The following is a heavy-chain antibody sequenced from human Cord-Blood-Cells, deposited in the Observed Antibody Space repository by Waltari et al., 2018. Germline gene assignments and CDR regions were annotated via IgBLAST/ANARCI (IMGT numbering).Heavy chain of an antibody. D-gene: IGHD3-16*01. J-gene: IGHJ4*02. Sequence: QVQLVQSGAEVKKPGSSLKVSGKASGGTFSSSAIRWVRQAPGQGLEWMGGIIPIFGTANYAQKFQGRVTITADESTSTAYMELSSLRSEDTAVYYCARDWGTGDYFDYWGQGTLVTVSS. CDR1: GGTFSSSA. V-gene: IGHV1-69*01. CDR2: IIPIFGTA. CDR3: ARDWGTGDYFDY.